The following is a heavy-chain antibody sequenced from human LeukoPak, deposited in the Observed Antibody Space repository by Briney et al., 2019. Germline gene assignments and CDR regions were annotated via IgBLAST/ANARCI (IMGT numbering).Heavy chain of an antibody. CDR1: GFTFSSYA. CDR3: AKGSHRGIVGATARDY. J-gene: IGHJ4*02. D-gene: IGHD1-26*01. CDR2: ISGSGGST. Sequence: GGSLRLSCAASGFTFSSYAMSWVRQAPGKGLEWVSAISGSGGSTYYADSVKGRFTISRDNSKNTLYLQMNSLRAEDTAVYYCAKGSHRGIVGATARDYWGQGTLVTVSS. V-gene: IGHV3-23*01.